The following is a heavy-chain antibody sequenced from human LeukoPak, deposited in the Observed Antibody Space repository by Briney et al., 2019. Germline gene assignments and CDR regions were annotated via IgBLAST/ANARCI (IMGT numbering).Heavy chain of an antibody. Sequence: PGRSLRLSCAASGFTFSSYAMHWVRQAPGKGLEWVAVISYDGSNKYYADSVKGRFTISRDNSKNTLYLKMNSLRAEDTAVYYCARDRGPTVTAFGYWGQGTLVTVSS. CDR3: ARDRGPTVTAFGY. CDR1: GFTFSSYA. CDR2: ISYDGSNK. D-gene: IGHD4-17*01. J-gene: IGHJ4*02. V-gene: IGHV3-30-3*01.